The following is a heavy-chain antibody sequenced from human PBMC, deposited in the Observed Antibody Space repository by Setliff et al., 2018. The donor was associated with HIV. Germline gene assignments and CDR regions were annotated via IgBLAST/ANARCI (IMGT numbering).Heavy chain of an antibody. D-gene: IGHD6-25*01. V-gene: IGHV4-61*01. CDR2: IFYSGST. CDR3: ARYSPRGYTLTGPY. J-gene: IGHJ4*02. Sequence: SETLSLTCTVSGGSVSTGNYYWNWIRLPPGKGLEWIGYIFYSGSTNYNPSLGSRVTISIDTSKNQFSLKLTSVTAADTAVYYCARYSPRGYTLTGPYWGQGTLVTVSS. CDR1: GGSVSTGNYY.